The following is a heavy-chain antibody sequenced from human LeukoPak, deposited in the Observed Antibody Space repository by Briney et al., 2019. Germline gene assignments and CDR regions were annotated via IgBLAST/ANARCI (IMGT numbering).Heavy chain of an antibody. CDR2: IYYRGST. CDR3: ARVKTGTTSGPIDYYYYYGIDV. Sequence: SETLSLTCTVSGGSISSYYWSWIRQPPGKGLEWIGYIYYRGSTNYNPSLKSRVTISVDTSKNQFSLKLSSVTAADTAVYYCARVKTGTTSGPIDYYYYYGIDVWGQGTTVTVSS. V-gene: IGHV4-59*01. J-gene: IGHJ6*02. CDR1: GGSISSYY. D-gene: IGHD1-7*01.